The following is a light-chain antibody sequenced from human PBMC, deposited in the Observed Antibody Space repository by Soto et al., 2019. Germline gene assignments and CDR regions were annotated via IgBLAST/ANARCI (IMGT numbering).Light chain of an antibody. CDR3: QQYNNWPPIT. CDR2: DAS. J-gene: IGKJ5*01. V-gene: IGKV3-15*01. CDR1: QSVRSK. Sequence: EIVMTQSPGTLSVSPGERATLSCRASQSVRSKLAWYQQKPGQAPRLLIYDASTRATGIPARFSDSGSGTEFTLTISSLQSEDFAVYYCQQYNNWPPITCGQGTRLEIK.